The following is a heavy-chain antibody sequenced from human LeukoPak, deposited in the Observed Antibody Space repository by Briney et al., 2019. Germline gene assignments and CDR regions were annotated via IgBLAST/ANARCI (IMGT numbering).Heavy chain of an antibody. D-gene: IGHD2-2*01. J-gene: IGHJ4*02. Sequence: ASVKVSCKASGGTSSNHAINWVRQAPGQGLEWMGSIIPLSGTTNYAQEFQGRVTVSADMSSSTAYMDLSSLRSDDTAAYYCARPRSSNWDVFDYWGQGTLVTVSS. CDR2: IIPLSGTT. CDR3: ARPRSSNWDVFDY. V-gene: IGHV1-69*06. CDR1: GGTSSNHA.